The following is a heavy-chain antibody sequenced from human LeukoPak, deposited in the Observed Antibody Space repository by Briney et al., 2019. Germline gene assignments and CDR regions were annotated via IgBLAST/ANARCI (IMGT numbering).Heavy chain of an antibody. CDR1: GFTFSRYA. D-gene: IGHD3-10*01. CDR3: ARVGYYSSGPFSYFDY. J-gene: IGHJ4*02. Sequence: GGSLRLSCAASGFTFSRYAMHWVRQAPGKGLEWVAVISYDGSNEYYADSVKGRFTISRDSSENTLYLQMNSLRVEDTAVYYCARVGYYSSGPFSYFDYWGQGTLVTVSA. V-gene: IGHV3-30-3*01. CDR2: ISYDGSNE.